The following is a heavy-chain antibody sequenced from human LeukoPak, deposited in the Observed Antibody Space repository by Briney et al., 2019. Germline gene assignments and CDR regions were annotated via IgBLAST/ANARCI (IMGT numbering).Heavy chain of an antibody. CDR2: IYGSGST. D-gene: IGHD6-19*01. V-gene: IGHV4-59*08. Sequence: PSETLSLTCTVSGDSLSSHYWSWIRQPPGKGLEWIGYIYGSGSTHYDPSLRSRFTISEDTSKNQFSLKVNSLTAADTAVYYCSGNVGWYSHDSWDQGTLVTVSS. CDR1: GDSLSSHY. J-gene: IGHJ4*02. CDR3: SGNVGWYSHDS.